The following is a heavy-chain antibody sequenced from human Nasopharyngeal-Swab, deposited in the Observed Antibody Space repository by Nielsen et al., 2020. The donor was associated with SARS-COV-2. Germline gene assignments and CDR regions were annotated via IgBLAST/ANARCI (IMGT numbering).Heavy chain of an antibody. D-gene: IGHD6-13*01. Sequence: GESLKISCAASGFTFSDYYMSWIRQAPGKGLEWVSYISSSGSTIYYADSVKGLFTISRDNAKNSLYLQMNSLRAEDTDVYYGARGKAAAGYYFDYWGQGTLVTVSS. CDR3: ARGKAAAGYYFDY. CDR1: GFTFSDYY. V-gene: IGHV3-11*01. CDR2: ISSSGSTI. J-gene: IGHJ4*02.